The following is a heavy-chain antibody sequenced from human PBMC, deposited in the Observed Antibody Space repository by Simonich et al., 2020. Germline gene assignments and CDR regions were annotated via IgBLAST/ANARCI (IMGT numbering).Heavy chain of an antibody. CDR3: ARDYSNYDAFDI. Sequence: EVQLVESGGGLVQPGGSLRLSCAASGFTFSSYWMHWVRQAQGKGLGWVSRMNSDGSSKSYADSVKGRFTISRDNAKNTLYLQMNSLRAEDTAVYYCARDYSNYDAFDIWGQGTMVTVSS. D-gene: IGHD4-4*01. CDR1: GFTFSSYW. J-gene: IGHJ3*02. CDR2: MNSDGSSK. V-gene: IGHV3-74*01.